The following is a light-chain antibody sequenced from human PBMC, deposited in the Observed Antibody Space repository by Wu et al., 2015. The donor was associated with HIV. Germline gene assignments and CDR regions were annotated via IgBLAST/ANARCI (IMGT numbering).Light chain of an antibody. CDR3: QQFYSFPPT. V-gene: IGKV1-8*01. J-gene: IGKJ4*01. CDR1: QNIDTY. CDR2: GAS. Sequence: IRMTQSPSSLSAFTGDRVTITCRASQNIDTYLVWYQRKPGKAPKLLIYGASNLEPGVPSRISGSGSGTDFTLTINSLQSEDFATYYCQQFYSFPPTFGGGTKVEI.